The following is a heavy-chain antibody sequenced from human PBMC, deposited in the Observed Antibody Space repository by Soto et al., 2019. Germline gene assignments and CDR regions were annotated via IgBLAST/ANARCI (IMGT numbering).Heavy chain of an antibody. CDR2: IIPIFGTA. Sequence: VASVKVSCKASGGTFSSYAISWVRQAPGQGLEWMGGIIPIFGTANYAQKFQGRVTITADKSTSTAYMELSSLRSEDTAVYYCARDRDGYKDYWGQGTLVTVSS. D-gene: IGHD5-12*01. CDR1: GGTFSSYA. CDR3: ARDRDGYKDY. V-gene: IGHV1-69*06. J-gene: IGHJ4*02.